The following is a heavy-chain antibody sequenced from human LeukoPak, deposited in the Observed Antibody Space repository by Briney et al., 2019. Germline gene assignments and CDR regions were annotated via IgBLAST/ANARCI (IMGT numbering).Heavy chain of an antibody. V-gene: IGHV4-59*01. CDR3: ARTTEGGYSYGYFYYYYMDV. CDR2: ISNSGST. CDR1: GDSISDYY. D-gene: IGHD5-18*01. J-gene: IGHJ6*03. Sequence: PSETLSLTCTVSGDSISDYYWSWIRQPPGKGLEWVGYISNSGSTNYNPSLKSRVTISVLTSKKQFSLKLSSVTAADTAVYYCARTTEGGYSYGYFYYYYMDVWGKGTTVTISS.